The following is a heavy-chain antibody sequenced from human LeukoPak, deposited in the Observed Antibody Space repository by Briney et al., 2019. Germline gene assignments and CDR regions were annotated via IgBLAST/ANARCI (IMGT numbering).Heavy chain of an antibody. Sequence: GGSLRLSSAASGFTFSSYSMNWVRQAPGKGLEWVSFISSSSSYIYYADSVKGRFTISRDNAKNSLYLQMNSLRAEDTAMYYCARDHEGVVVTTGGIDYWGQGTLVTVSS. CDR3: ARDHEGVVVTTGGIDY. J-gene: IGHJ4*02. V-gene: IGHV3-21*01. CDR1: GFTFSSYS. D-gene: IGHD4-23*01. CDR2: ISSSSSYI.